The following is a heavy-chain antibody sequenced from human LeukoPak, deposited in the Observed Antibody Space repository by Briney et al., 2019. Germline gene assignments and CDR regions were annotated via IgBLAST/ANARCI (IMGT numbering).Heavy chain of an antibody. CDR1: GYSFIGHH. D-gene: IGHD3-10*01. CDR2: INPNSGAT. J-gene: IGHJ3*02. V-gene: IGHV1-2*02. CDR3: ATSKITMVRGVLDAFDM. Sequence: GASVKVSCKAPGYSFIGHHVHWVRQAPGQGLEWMGWINPNSGATNQAQKLQGRVTMTWDTSISTAYMELSGLRSGDTAVYYCATSKITMVRGVLDAFDMWGQGTMVTVSS.